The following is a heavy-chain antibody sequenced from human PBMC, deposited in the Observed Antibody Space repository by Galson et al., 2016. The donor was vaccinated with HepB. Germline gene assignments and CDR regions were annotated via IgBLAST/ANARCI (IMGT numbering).Heavy chain of an antibody. CDR1: GFNFSSDW. CDR2: IYPVTSHA. V-gene: IGHV5-51*01. D-gene: IGHD5-24*01. Sequence: QSGAYVTKPGESLPISCKTSGFNFSSDWIGWVRQVPGKGLEWTGIIYPVTSHAAYSASFQGHVIISADKSISTAYLKWSSLKASDTAMYYCAKKRAGYNYWGQGTLVTVSS. CDR3: AKKRAGYNY. J-gene: IGHJ4*02.